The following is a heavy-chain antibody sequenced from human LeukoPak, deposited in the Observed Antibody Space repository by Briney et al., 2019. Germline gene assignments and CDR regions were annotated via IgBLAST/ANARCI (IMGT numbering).Heavy chain of an antibody. CDR2: IKQDGSEK. D-gene: IGHD5-24*01. V-gene: IGHV3-7*01. CDR3: ARWLELMRNFDW. J-gene: IGHJ4*02. CDR1: GFTLSDYW. Sequence: GGSLRLSCVGSGFTLSDYWMSWVRQAPGKGLEWVANIKQDGSEKHYVDALKGRFTISRDNAKNSLYLQMNSLRAEDTAVYYCARWLELMRNFDWWGQGTLVTVSS.